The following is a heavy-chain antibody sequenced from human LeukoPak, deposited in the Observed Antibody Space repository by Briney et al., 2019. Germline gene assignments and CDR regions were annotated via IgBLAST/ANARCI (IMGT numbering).Heavy chain of an antibody. D-gene: IGHD5-18*01. J-gene: IGHJ4*02. CDR1: GGSFSGYY. CDR3: ERGPQGYSYGRYYFDY. Sequence: SETLSLTCAVYGGSFSGYYWSWIRQPPGKGLEWIGEINHSGSTNYNPSLKSRVTISVDTSKNQFSLKLSSVTAADTAVYYCERGPQGYSYGRYYFDYWGQGTLVTVSS. V-gene: IGHV4-34*01. CDR2: INHSGST.